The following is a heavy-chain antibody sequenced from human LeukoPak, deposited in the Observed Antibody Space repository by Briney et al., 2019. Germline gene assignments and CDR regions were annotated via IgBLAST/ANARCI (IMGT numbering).Heavy chain of an antibody. Sequence: PGGSLRLSCAASGFTFITYSMNWVRQAPGKGLEWVSFISASENNLYYADSVKGRFTISRDNAKNSVYLQMNSLRAEDTAVYYCATDGVGIVPGDVFDIWGQGTMVTVSS. CDR1: GFTFITYS. D-gene: IGHD2-8*01. CDR2: ISASENNL. V-gene: IGHV3-21*01. J-gene: IGHJ3*02. CDR3: ATDGVGIVPGDVFDI.